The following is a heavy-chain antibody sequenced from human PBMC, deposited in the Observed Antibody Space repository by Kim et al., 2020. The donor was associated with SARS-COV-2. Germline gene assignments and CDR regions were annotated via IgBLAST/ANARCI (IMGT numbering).Heavy chain of an antibody. D-gene: IGHD6-19*01. CDR3: AREMHSSGWYFDY. V-gene: IGHV1-69*01. J-gene: IGHJ4*02. Sequence: YAQKFQGRVTITADESTSTAYMELSSLRSEDTAVYYCAREMHSSGWYFDYWGQGTLVTVSS.